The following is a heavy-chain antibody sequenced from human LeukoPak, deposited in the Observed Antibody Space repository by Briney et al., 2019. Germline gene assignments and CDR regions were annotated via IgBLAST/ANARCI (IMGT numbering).Heavy chain of an antibody. CDR1: GGSFSGYY. D-gene: IGHD2-2*01. J-gene: IGHJ6*04. V-gene: IGHV4-34*01. CDR2: INHSGST. Sequence: SETLSLTCAVYGGSFSGYYWSWIRQPPGKGLEWIGEINHSGSTNYNPSLKSRVTISVETSKNQFSLKLSSATAGDTAVYYCARACRSPSSYLYYFGMEVSGEGATWTVSS. CDR3: ARACRSPSSYLYYFGMEV.